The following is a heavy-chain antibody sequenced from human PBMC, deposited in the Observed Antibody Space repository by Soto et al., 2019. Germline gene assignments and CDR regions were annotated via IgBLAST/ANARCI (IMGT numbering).Heavy chain of an antibody. D-gene: IGHD4-4*01. CDR3: ARAVTSPNPL. V-gene: IGHV3-7*04. Sequence: GGSLRLSCAASGFVFPDSWMTWVRQAPGKGLEWVASLNEDGSAKYYAESVGGRFTISRDNAKNSLYLQMYSLGPDDTAVYYCARAVTSPNPLWGQGTLVTVSS. CDR1: GFVFPDSW. J-gene: IGHJ4*02. CDR2: LNEDGSAK.